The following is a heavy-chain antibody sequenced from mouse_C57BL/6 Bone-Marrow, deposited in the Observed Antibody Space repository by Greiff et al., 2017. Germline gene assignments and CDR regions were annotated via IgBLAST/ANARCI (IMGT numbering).Heavy chain of an antibody. CDR1: GYNFTSYD. J-gene: IGHJ3*01. Sequence: VQLVESGPELVKPGASVKLSCKASGYNFTSYDINWVKQRPGQGLEWIGWIYPRDGSTKYNEKFKGKATLTVDTSSSTAYMELHSLTSEDSAVYFCARRVYYGSSPWFAYWGQGTLVTVAA. V-gene: IGHV1-85*01. CDR2: IYPRDGST. CDR3: ARRVYYGSSPWFAY. D-gene: IGHD1-1*01.